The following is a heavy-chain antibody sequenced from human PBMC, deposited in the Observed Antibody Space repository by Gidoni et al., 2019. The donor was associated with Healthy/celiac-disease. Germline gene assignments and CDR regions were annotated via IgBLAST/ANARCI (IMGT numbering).Heavy chain of an antibody. CDR3: ASTLGGYSPFDY. Sequence: QVQLVQSGAEVKKPGASVKVSCKASGYTFTSYDRHWVRQAPGQGLEWMGIINPSGGSTSYAQKFQGRVTMTRDTSTSTVYMELSSLRSEDTAVYYCASTLGGYSPFDYWGQGTLVTVSS. V-gene: IGHV1-46*01. CDR1: GYTFTSYD. J-gene: IGHJ4*02. CDR2: INPSGGST. D-gene: IGHD5-18*01.